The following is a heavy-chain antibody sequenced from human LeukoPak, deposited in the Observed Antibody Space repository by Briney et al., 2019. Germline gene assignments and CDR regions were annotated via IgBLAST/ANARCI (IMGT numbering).Heavy chain of an antibody. D-gene: IGHD3-10*01. Sequence: SETLSLTCTVSGGSINSYYWSWIRQPPGKGLEWIGYIYYSGSTNYNPSLKSRVTISVDTSKNQFSLKLSSVTAADTAVYYCARVVGSGAWFDPWGQGTLVTVSS. V-gene: IGHV4-59*01. CDR1: GGSINSYY. CDR2: IYYSGST. CDR3: ARVVGSGAWFDP. J-gene: IGHJ5*02.